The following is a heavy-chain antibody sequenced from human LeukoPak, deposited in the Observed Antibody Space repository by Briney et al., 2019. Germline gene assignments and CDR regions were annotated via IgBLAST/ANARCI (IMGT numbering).Heavy chain of an antibody. V-gene: IGHV3-20*04. CDR3: ATRPLYDSSGYDFDY. Sequence: GGSLRLSCAASGFTFDDYGMSWVRQAPGKGLEWVSGINWNGGSTGYADSVKGRFTISGDNAKNSLYLQMNSLRAEDTALYYCATRPLYDSSGYDFDYWGQGTLVTVSS. D-gene: IGHD3-22*01. CDR1: GFTFDDYG. CDR2: INWNGGST. J-gene: IGHJ4*02.